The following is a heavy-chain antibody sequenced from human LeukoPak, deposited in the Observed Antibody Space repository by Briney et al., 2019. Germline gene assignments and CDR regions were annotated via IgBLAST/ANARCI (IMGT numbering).Heavy chain of an antibody. CDR2: INWNGGST. CDR1: GFTFDDYG. J-gene: IGHJ3*02. V-gene: IGHV3-20*04. D-gene: IGHD6-19*01. Sequence: GGSLRLSCAASGFTFDDYGMSWVRQAPGKGLEWVSGINWNGGSTGYADSVKGRFTISRDNAKNSLYLQMNSLRAEDTALYYCARDGQWLVFDAFDIWGQGTMVTVSS. CDR3: ARDGQWLVFDAFDI.